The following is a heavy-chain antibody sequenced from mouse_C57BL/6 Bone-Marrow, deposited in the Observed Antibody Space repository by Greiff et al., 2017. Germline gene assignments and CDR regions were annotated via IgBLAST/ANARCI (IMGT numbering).Heavy chain of an antibody. V-gene: IGHV1-69*01. D-gene: IGHD2-4*01. CDR3: ATYDYDEDYAMDY. Sequence: QVQLKQPGAELVMPGASVKLSCKASGYTFTSYWMHWVKQRPGQGLEWIGEIDPSDSYTNYNQKFKGKSTLTVDKSSSTAYMQLSSLTSEDSAVYYCATYDYDEDYAMDYWGQGTSVTVSS. J-gene: IGHJ4*01. CDR1: GYTFTSYW. CDR2: IDPSDSYT.